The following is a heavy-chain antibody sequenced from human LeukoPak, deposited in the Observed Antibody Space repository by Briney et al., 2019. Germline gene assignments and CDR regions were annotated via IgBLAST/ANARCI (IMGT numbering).Heavy chain of an antibody. J-gene: IGHJ6*03. Sequence: ASVKVSCKASGYTFTSYDINWVRQATGQGLEWMGWMNPNSGNTGYAQKFQGRVTMTRNTSISTAYMELSSLRSEDTAVYYCARGTPTVMSWSGYMPYYYYYYYMDVWGKGTTVTVSS. V-gene: IGHV1-8*01. CDR2: MNPNSGNT. CDR1: GYTFTSYD. CDR3: ARGTPTVMSWSGYMPYYYYYYYMDV. D-gene: IGHD3-3*01.